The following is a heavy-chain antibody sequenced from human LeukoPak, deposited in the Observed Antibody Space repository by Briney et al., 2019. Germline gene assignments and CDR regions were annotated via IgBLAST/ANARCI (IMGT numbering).Heavy chain of an antibody. Sequence: SETLSLTCTVSGGSISSYYWSWIRQPPGKGLEWIGYIYYSGITYYYPSLKSRVTISVDTSKNQFSLKLSSVTAADTAVYYCARDLDYFDYWGQGTLVTVSS. CDR3: ARDLDYFDY. D-gene: IGHD3-16*01. CDR2: IYYSGIT. J-gene: IGHJ4*02. CDR1: GGSISSYY. V-gene: IGHV4-59*01.